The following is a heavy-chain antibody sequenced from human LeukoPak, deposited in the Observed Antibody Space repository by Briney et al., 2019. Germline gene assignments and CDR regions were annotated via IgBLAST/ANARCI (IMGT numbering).Heavy chain of an antibody. Sequence: ASVKVSCKASGYTFTSYDINWVRQATGQGLEWMGWMNPNSGNTGYAQKLQGRVTMTTDTSTSTAYMELRSLRSDDTAVYYCARRSWSQPGIWGQGTLVTVSS. V-gene: IGHV1-8*02. D-gene: IGHD6-13*01. CDR2: MNPNSGNT. CDR1: GYTFTSYD. CDR3: ARRSWSQPGI. J-gene: IGHJ4*02.